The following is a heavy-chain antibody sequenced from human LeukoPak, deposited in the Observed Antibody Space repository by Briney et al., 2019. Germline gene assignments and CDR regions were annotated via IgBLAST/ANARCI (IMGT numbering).Heavy chain of an antibody. CDR2: IIPICGTA. Sequence: SVKVSCKASGCTFSSYAISWVRQAPGQGLEWMGGIIPICGTANYAQRFRGRVTITPDGSTSAAYIDLSSLRSEDTAVYYCASGSHGEQKTPGYYYYMDVWGKGTTVTVSS. D-gene: IGHD4-17*01. CDR3: ASGSHGEQKTPGYYYYMDV. CDR1: GCTFSSYA. V-gene: IGHV1-69*13. J-gene: IGHJ6*03.